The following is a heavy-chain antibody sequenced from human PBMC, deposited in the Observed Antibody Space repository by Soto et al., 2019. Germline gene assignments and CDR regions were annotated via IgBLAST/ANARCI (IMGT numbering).Heavy chain of an antibody. J-gene: IGHJ4*02. CDR2: ISGSGGST. V-gene: IGHV3-23*01. Sequence: EVQLLESGGGLVQPGGSLRLSCAASGFTFSSYAMSWVRQAPGKGLEWVSAISGSGGSTYYADSVKGRFTISRDNSKNTLYLQMNSLRVEDTAVYFCAKDLESSSAYFEYCGQGTLVTVSS. D-gene: IGHD6-6*01. CDR1: GFTFSSYA. CDR3: AKDLESSSAYFEY.